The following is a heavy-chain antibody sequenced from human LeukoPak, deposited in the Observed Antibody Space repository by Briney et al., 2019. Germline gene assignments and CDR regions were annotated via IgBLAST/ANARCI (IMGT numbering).Heavy chain of an antibody. CDR3: AKGHHYGSGSYWV. CDR2: ISYDGSNK. D-gene: IGHD3-10*01. Sequence: GGSLRLSCAASGFIFSSYAMHWVRQAPGKGLEWVAVISYDGSNKYYADSVKGRFTISRDNSKNTLYLQMNSLRAEDTAVYYCAKGHHYGSGSYWVWGQGTLVTVSS. CDR1: GFIFSSYA. J-gene: IGHJ4*02. V-gene: IGHV3-30*04.